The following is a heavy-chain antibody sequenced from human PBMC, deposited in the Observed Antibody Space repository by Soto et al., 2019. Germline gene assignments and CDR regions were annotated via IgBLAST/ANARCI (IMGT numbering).Heavy chain of an antibody. CDR1: GFSFSSYA. CDR3: AKDGGGPSWFYFDY. J-gene: IGHJ4*02. D-gene: IGHD3-9*01. CDR2: ISGSGGST. V-gene: IGHV3-23*01. Sequence: GGSLRLSCAASGFSFSSYAMSWVRQAPGKGLEWVSAISGSGGSTYYADSVKGGFTISRDNSKNTLYLQMNSLRAEDTAVYYCAKDGGGPSWFYFDYWGQGPLVTVSS.